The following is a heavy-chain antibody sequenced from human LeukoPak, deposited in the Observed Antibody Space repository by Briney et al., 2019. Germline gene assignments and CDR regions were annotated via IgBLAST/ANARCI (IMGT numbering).Heavy chain of an antibody. CDR3: ARTEGRTVTTYFDY. V-gene: IGHV4-4*07. Sequence: SETLSLTCTVSGGSISSYYWSWIRQPAGKGLEWIGRIYTSGSTNYNPSLKSRVTMSVDTSKNQFSLKLSSVTAADTAVYYCARTEGRTVTTYFDYWGQGTLVTVSS. D-gene: IGHD4-17*01. CDR1: GGSISSYY. J-gene: IGHJ4*02. CDR2: IYTSGST.